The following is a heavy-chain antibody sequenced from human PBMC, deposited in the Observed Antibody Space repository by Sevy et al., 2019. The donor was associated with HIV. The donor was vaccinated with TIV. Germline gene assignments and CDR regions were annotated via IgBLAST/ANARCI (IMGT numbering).Heavy chain of an antibody. Sequence: GGSLRLSCAASGFTVSNNYMSWVRQAPGKGLEWVSVIYTRGSTYYVDSVEGRFTMSRDDSKNTVYLEMNNLSAEDTAIYYCARDHGGVQDWYFDLWGRGTLVTVSS. CDR3: ARDHGGVQDWYFDL. CDR2: IYTRGST. D-gene: IGHD2-8*02. CDR1: GFTVSNNY. J-gene: IGHJ2*01. V-gene: IGHV3-53*01.